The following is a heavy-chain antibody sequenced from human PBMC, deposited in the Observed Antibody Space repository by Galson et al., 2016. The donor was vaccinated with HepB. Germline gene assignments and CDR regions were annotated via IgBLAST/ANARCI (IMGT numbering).Heavy chain of an antibody. D-gene: IGHD6-13*01. J-gene: IGHJ4*02. Sequence: SLRLSCAASGFTLSSYSMSWVRQAPGRGLESVSYISSSSSTIYYADSVKGRFTISRDNAKNSLFLQLNSLRAEDTAVYYCARLRFSSSWYKDYWGQGTLVTVSS. CDR3: ARLRFSSSWYKDY. CDR2: ISSSSSTI. V-gene: IGHV3-48*04. CDR1: GFTLSSYS.